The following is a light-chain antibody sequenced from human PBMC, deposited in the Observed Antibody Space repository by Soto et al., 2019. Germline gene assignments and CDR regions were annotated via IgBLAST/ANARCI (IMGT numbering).Light chain of an antibody. CDR2: GAS. J-gene: IGKJ3*01. Sequence: EIVMTQSPATLSVSPGERATLSCRASQSVSSNLAWYQQKPGQAPRLLIYGASTRATGIPARFSGSGSGTEFTLTLSSLQSEDFAVYYCQQYNNWPPGFGPGTKVDIK. CDR1: QSVSSN. CDR3: QQYNNWPPG. V-gene: IGKV3-15*01.